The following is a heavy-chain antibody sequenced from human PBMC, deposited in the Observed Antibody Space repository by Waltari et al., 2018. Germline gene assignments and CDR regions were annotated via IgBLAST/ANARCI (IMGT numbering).Heavy chain of an antibody. V-gene: IGHV4-39*01. CDR2: VFAGERT. D-gene: IGHD3-10*01. CDR1: AGPTSSPSYY. J-gene: IGHJ3*02. CDR3: AESPGGSFDI. Sequence: QLHLQESGPGLVKASDTLSLTCTVSAGPTSSPSYYWGWIRQPPGKGLEWIGSVFAGERTYYNPSLRSRVAISLDTSKNQFYLNLSSVTAADTAVYYCAESPGGSFDIWGQGTLVTVSS.